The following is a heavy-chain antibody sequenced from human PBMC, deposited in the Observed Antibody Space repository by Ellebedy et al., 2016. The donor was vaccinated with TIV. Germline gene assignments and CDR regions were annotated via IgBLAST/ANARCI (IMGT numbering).Heavy chain of an antibody. CDR3: ARNYYGSGSYWWAFDY. V-gene: IGHV1-3*01. CDR1: GYTFTSYA. Sequence: AASVKVSCKASGYTFTSYAMHWVRQAPGQRLEWMGWINAGNGNTKYSQKFQGRVTITRGTSASTAYMELSSLRSEETAVYYCARNYYGSGSYWWAFDYWGQGTLVTVSS. CDR2: INAGNGNT. D-gene: IGHD3-10*01. J-gene: IGHJ4*02.